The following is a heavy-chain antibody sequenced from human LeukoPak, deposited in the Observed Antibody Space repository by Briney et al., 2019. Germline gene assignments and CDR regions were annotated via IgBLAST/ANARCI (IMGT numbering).Heavy chain of an antibody. CDR2: ISAYNGNT. V-gene: IGHV1-18*04. CDR3: ARSYYDYVWGSYRTYYFDY. Sequence: ASVKVSCKASGYTFTSYGISWVRQAPGQGLEWMGWISAYNGNTNYAQKLQGRVTMTTDTSTSTAYMELRSLRSDDTAVYYYARSYYDYVWGSYRTYYFDYWGQGTLVTVSS. D-gene: IGHD3-16*02. J-gene: IGHJ4*02. CDR1: GYTFTSYG.